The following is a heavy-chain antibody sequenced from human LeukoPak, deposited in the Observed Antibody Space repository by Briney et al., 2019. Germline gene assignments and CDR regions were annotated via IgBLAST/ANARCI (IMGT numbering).Heavy chain of an antibody. CDR2: ISGSGGST. CDR1: GFTFSSYG. Sequence: GGTLRLSCAASGFTFSSYGMSWVRQAPGKGLEWVSAISGSGGSTYYADSVKGRFTISRDNSKNTLYLQMNSLRAEDTAVYYCAKSHWYDSSGYYDYWGQGTLVTVSS. D-gene: IGHD3-22*01. V-gene: IGHV3-23*01. CDR3: AKSHWYDSSGYYDY. J-gene: IGHJ4*02.